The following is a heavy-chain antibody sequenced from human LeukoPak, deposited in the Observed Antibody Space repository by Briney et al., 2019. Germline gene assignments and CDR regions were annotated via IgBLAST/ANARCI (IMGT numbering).Heavy chain of an antibody. CDR1: GFTFSSYS. CDR3: AKSIVRGVIYDAFDI. J-gene: IGHJ3*02. V-gene: IGHV3-21*01. Sequence: GGSLRLSCAASGFTFSSYSMNWVRQAPGKGLEWVSSISSSSSYIYYADSVKGRFTISRDNAKNSLYLQMNSLRAEDTAVYYFAKSIVRGVIYDAFDIWGQGTTVTVSS. CDR2: ISSSSSYI. D-gene: IGHD3-10*01.